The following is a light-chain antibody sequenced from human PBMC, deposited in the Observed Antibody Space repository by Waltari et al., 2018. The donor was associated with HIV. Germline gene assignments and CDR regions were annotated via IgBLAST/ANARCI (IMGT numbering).Light chain of an antibody. CDR3: QQYYSTPLT. J-gene: IGKJ4*01. CDR2: WAS. V-gene: IGKV4-1*01. Sequence: DIVMTQSPDSLAVSLCERATIKCKSSQSVLYSSNNKNYLAWYQQKQGQSPKLLIYWASTREFGVPDRFSGSGSGTDFTLTISSLQAEDVAVYYCQQYYSTPLTFGGGTKVEIK. CDR1: QSVLYSSNNKNY.